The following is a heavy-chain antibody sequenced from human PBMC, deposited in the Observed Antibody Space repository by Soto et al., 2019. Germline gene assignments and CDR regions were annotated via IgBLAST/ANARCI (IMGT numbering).Heavy chain of an antibody. D-gene: IGHD3-3*01. J-gene: IGHJ4*02. V-gene: IGHV4-59*01. CDR1: GGSISSYY. CDR2: IHYSGST. Sequence: PSETLSLTCTVSGGSISSYYWSWIRQPPGKGLEWIGYIHYSGSTNSNPSLKSRVTISVGTSKNQFSLKLSSVTAADTAIYYCARGRNFGVVTYDYWGQGTLVTVSS. CDR3: ARGRNFGVVTYDY.